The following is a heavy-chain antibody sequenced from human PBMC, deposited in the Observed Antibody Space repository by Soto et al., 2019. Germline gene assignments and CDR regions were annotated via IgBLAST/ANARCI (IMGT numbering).Heavy chain of an antibody. V-gene: IGHV4-34*01. Sequence: SETLSLTCAVYGGSFSGDYWTWIHQPPGRGLEWIGEINHSENTNYNPSLKSRVTISVATSRSQFSLKLRSVTAADTAVYYCARSGGRRRTYCDRMDVWARGTTDTGSS. CDR1: GGSFSGDY. J-gene: IGHJ6*02. CDR2: INHSENT. CDR3: ARSGGRRRTYCDRMDV.